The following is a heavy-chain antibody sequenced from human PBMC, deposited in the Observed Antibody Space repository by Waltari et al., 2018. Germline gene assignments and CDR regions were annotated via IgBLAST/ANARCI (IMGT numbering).Heavy chain of an antibody. CDR3: AKSGRSPWAFDI. CDR1: GLTFTSCG. V-gene: IGHV3-23*04. Sequence: EVQLVESGGGLVQPGGSLRLSCTASGLTFTSCGMTGVGKAPGKGMKWVSAIGGRTGSTNYADSVRGRFTISRDNSKNTLYLQMNSLRAEDTALYYCAKSGRSPWAFDIWGQGTMVTVSS. CDR2: IGGRTGST. J-gene: IGHJ3*02. D-gene: IGHD3-10*01.